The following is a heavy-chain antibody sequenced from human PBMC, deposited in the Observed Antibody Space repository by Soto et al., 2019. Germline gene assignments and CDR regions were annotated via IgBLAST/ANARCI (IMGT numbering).Heavy chain of an antibody. CDR2: IFYSGST. CDR1: GGSISSSSYY. D-gene: IGHD2-2*01. J-gene: IGHJ4*02. CDR3: ARRRCSSTSCPQDY. V-gene: IGHV4-39*01. Sequence: QLQLQESGPGLVKPSETLSLTCTVSGGSISSSSYYWGWIRQPPGKGLEWIGSIFYSGSTYYNPSLKSRATISADTSKNQFSLTLSSVTAADTAVYYCARRRCSSTSCPQDYWGQGTLVTVSS.